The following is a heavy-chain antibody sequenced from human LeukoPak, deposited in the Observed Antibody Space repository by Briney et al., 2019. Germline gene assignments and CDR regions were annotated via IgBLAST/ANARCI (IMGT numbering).Heavy chain of an antibody. CDR2: IKQDGSEK. CDR3: ARDGYYYDSSGYYLGRPLDY. J-gene: IGHJ4*02. V-gene: IGHV3-7*01. Sequence: GGSLRLSCAASGFTFSSYWMSWVSQAPGKGLEWVANIKQDGSEKYYVDSVKGRFTISRDNAKNSLYLQMNSLRAEDTAVYYCARDGYYYDSSGYYLGRPLDYWGQGTLVTVSS. D-gene: IGHD3-22*01. CDR1: GFTFSSYW.